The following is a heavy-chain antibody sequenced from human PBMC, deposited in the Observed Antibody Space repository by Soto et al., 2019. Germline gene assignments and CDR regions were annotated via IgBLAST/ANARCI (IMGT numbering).Heavy chain of an antibody. CDR1: GFTFSSYG. CDR3: ARERAPTDPVVPAAMHLDSRFLEWEIDAFDI. D-gene: IGHD2-2*01. Sequence: QVQLVESGGGVVQPGRSLRLSCAASGFTFSSYGMHWVRQAPGKGLEWVAVIWYDGSNKYYADSVKGRFTISRDNSKNTLYLQMNSLRAEDTAVYYCARERAPTDPVVPAAMHLDSRFLEWEIDAFDIWGQGTMVTVSS. V-gene: IGHV3-33*01. J-gene: IGHJ3*02. CDR2: IWYDGSNK.